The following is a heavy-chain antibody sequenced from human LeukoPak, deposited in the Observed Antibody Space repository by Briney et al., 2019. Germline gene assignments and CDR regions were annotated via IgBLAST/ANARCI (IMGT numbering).Heavy chain of an antibody. J-gene: IGHJ6*04. D-gene: IGHD3-10*02. Sequence: GGSVRLSCAASGITFKNYGMSWVRQAPGKGLEWVSYISSSGSTIYYADSVKGRFTISRDNAKNSLYLQMNSLRAEDTAVYYCAELGITMIGGVWGKGTTVTISS. CDR1: GITFKNYG. V-gene: IGHV3-48*04. CDR2: ISSSGSTI. CDR3: AELGITMIGGV.